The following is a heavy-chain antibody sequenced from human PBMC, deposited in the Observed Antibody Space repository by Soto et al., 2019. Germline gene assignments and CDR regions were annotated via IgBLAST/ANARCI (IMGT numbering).Heavy chain of an antibody. D-gene: IGHD3-10*01. Sequence: QVQLQESGPGLVKPSETLSLTCTVSGGSISSYYWSWIRQPPGKGLEWIGYIYYSGSTNYNPSLKGRVTISVDTSKNQFSLKLGSVTAGEPGVYYWGRGGGGMVRGEGAFYIWGQGTMVTVSS. J-gene: IGHJ3*02. CDR3: GRGGGGMVRGEGAFYI. V-gene: IGHV4-59*01. CDR1: GGSISSYY. CDR2: IYYSGST.